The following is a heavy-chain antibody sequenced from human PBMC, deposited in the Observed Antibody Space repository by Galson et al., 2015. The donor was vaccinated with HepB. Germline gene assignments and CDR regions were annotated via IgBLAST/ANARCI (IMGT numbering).Heavy chain of an antibody. J-gene: IGHJ3*02. Sequence: SLRLSCAASGFTVSSNYMSWVRQAPGKGLEWVSVIYSGGSTYYADSVKGRFTISRDNSKNTLYLQMNSLRAEDTAVYYCASKVSRGAFDIWGQGTMVTVSS. CDR2: IYSGGST. D-gene: IGHD3-10*01. CDR1: GFTVSSNY. V-gene: IGHV3-53*05. CDR3: ASKVSRGAFDI.